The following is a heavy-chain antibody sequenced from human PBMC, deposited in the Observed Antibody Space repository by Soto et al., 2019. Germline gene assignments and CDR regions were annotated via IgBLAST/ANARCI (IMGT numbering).Heavy chain of an antibody. CDR3: ARYDSSGYYWPYYYYGMDV. CDR2: IGVSHTHI. J-gene: IGHJ6*02. CDR1: GFTFSSYN. Sequence: GGSLRLSCAASGFTFSSYNMNWVRQAPGKGLEWVSAIGVSHTHIYYADSVKGRFTISRDDAKNSLYLQMNSLRAEDTAVYYCARYDSSGYYWPYYYYGMDVWGQGTTVTVSS. V-gene: IGHV3-21*01. D-gene: IGHD3-22*01.